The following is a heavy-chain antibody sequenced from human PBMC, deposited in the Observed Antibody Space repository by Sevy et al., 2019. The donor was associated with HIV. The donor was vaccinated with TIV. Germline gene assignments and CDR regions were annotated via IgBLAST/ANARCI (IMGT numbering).Heavy chain of an antibody. D-gene: IGHD3-16*01. V-gene: IGHV3-30*04. CDR2: ISYDGRNNK. CDR3: ARDRGEILSSAFDY. CDR1: GFTFSDYR. J-gene: IGHJ4*02. Sequence: GGSLRLSCAASGFTFSDYRFHWVRQAPGKGLEWVAVISYDGRNNKYNADSVKGRFTISRDNSKNTVYLQMNSLRAEDTAIYYCARDRGEILSSAFDYWGQGTLVTASS.